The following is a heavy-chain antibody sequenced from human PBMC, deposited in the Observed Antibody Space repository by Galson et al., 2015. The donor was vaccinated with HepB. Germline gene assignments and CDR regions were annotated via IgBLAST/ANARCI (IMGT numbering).Heavy chain of an antibody. Sequence: SLRLSCAASGFTFSDYWMNWVRQAPGQGLEWVANIQQHASEKHYVDSVKGRFTISRDNAKNSLYLHMNSLRAEDTAIYYCARAVYYGSGGDAFDMWGQGTMVTVSS. CDR1: GFTFSDYW. V-gene: IGHV3-7*01. CDR3: ARAVYYGSGGDAFDM. CDR2: IQQHASEK. D-gene: IGHD3-10*01. J-gene: IGHJ3*02.